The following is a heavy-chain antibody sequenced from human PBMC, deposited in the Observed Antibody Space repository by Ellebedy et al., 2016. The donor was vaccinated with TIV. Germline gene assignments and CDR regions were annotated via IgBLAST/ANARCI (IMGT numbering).Heavy chain of an antibody. J-gene: IGHJ6*02. Sequence: ASVKVSCKASGYTFTSYYMHWVRQAPGQGLEWMGIINPSGGSTSYAQKFQGRVTMTRDTSTSTVYMELSSLRSEDTAVYYCARVPLEDTAMANSQLGERYYYGMDVWGQGTTVTVSS. V-gene: IGHV1-46*01. CDR1: GYTFTSYY. D-gene: IGHD5-18*01. CDR2: INPSGGST. CDR3: ARVPLEDTAMANSQLGERYYYGMDV.